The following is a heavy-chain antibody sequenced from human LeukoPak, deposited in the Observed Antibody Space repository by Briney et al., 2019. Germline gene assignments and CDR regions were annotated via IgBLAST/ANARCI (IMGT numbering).Heavy chain of an antibody. J-gene: IGHJ4*02. CDR2: IYYRGST. V-gene: IGHV4-59*12. CDR1: GGPLTSYY. D-gene: IGHD3-16*01. Sequence: SETLSLTCAVSGGPLTSYYWSWIRQPPGKGLEWIGFIYYRGSTNYNPSLESRVTISVDTSKNRFSLKLSSVTAADTAVYYCARSWGGAAYFDYWGQGTLVTVSS. CDR3: ARSWGGAAYFDY.